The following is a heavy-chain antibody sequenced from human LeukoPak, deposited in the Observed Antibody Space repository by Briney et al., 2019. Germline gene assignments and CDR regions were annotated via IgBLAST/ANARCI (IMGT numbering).Heavy chain of an antibody. Sequence: PSETLSLTCTVSGGSISSGDYYWSWIRQPPGKGLEWIGYIYYSGSTYYNPSLKSRVTISVDTSKNQFSLKLSSVTAADTAVYYCARVEVVVVPAAIGHWGQGTLVTVSS. J-gene: IGHJ4*02. CDR3: ARVEVVVVPAAIGH. D-gene: IGHD2-2*01. CDR2: IYYSGST. V-gene: IGHV4-30-4*08. CDR1: GGSISSGDYY.